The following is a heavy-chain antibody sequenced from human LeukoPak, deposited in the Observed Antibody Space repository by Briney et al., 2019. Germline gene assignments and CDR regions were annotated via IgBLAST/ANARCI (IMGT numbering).Heavy chain of an antibody. CDR1: GFTFSSYA. V-gene: IGHV3-23*01. D-gene: IGHD3-10*01. CDR3: AKDKIFRGASY. Sequence: GGSLRLSYAASGFTFSSYAMSWVRQAPGKGLEWVSAISGSGGSTYYADSVKGRFTISRDNSKNTLYLQMNSLRAEDTAVYYCAKDKIFRGASYWGQGTLVTVSS. CDR2: ISGSGGST. J-gene: IGHJ4*02.